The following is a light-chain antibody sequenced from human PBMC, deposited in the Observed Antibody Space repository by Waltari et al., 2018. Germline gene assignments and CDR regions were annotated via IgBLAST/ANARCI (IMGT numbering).Light chain of an antibody. V-gene: IGLV2-23*02. CDR2: EVI. CDR1: SSDVGNYNL. Sequence: QSALTQPASVSGTPGQSITISCTGTSSDVGNYNLVSWYHHNPGKAPKLLVCEVIKRPSGVSSRFSGSKSGNTASLTISGLQAEDEADYYCCSYAGLGTYVFGSGTKVTVL. CDR3: CSYAGLGTYV. J-gene: IGLJ1*01.